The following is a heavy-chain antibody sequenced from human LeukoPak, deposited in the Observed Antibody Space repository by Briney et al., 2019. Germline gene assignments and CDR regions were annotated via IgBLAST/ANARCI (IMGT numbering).Heavy chain of an antibody. D-gene: IGHD5-24*01. CDR1: GYTFTGYY. V-gene: IGHV1-2*02. CDR3: ARESRSGYNSYYFDY. J-gene: IGHJ4*02. CDR2: INPNSGGT. Sequence: VASVKVSCKASGYTFTGYYMHWVRQAPGQGLEWMGWINPNSGGTNYAQKFQGRVTMTRDTSISTAYMELSRLRSDDTAVYYCARESRSGYNSYYFDYWGQGTLVTVSS.